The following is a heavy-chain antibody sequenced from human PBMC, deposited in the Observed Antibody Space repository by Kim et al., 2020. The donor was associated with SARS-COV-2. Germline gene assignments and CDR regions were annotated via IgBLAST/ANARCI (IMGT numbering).Heavy chain of an antibody. D-gene: IGHD1-26*01. V-gene: IGHV3-23*01. Sequence: YADSVKGRFTISRDNSKTTLYLQMNSRRADDTAVYYCAKNSGGYRALNFDYWGQGTLVTVSS. J-gene: IGHJ4*02. CDR3: AKNSGGYRALNFDY.